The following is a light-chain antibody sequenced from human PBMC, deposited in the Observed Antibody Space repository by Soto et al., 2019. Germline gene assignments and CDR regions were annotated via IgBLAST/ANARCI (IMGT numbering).Light chain of an antibody. CDR1: QRISSW. CDR2: DAS. J-gene: IGKJ1*01. V-gene: IGKV1-5*01. CDR3: QQYNSYSPWT. Sequence: DIPMTQSPSTLSASVGDRVTITCRASQRISSWLAWYQQKPGKAPKLLIYDASSLESGVPSRFSGSGSGTEFTLTISSLQPDDFATYYCQQYNSYSPWTFAHGTNVDI.